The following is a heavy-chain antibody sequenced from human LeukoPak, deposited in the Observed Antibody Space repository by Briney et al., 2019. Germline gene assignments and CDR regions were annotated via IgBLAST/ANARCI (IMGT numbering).Heavy chain of an antibody. CDR2: ISSSSSYI. J-gene: IGHJ4*02. D-gene: IGHD3-3*01. V-gene: IGHV3-21*01. CDR3: ARVGYDFWSGYSFDY. CDR1: GFTFSRYT. Sequence: GESLRLSCAASGFTFSRYTVNWVRQAPGKGLEWVSSISSSSSYIYYADSVKGRFTISRDNAKNSLYLQMNSLRAEDTAVYYCARVGYDFWSGYSFDYWGQGTLVTVSS.